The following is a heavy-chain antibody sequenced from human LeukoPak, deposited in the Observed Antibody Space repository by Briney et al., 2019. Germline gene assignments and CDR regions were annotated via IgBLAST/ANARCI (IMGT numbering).Heavy chain of an antibody. D-gene: IGHD3-3*01. CDR3: ARGGGGKLSGVVPSHYPFMDV. CDR2: VNHRGTT. V-gene: IGHV4-34*01. CDR1: GGSFNGYF. J-gene: IGHJ6*03. Sequence: DTLSLTCAVNGGSFNGYFWRWIRQSPGKGREGIGEVNHRGTTTKHPSLRGPVTILLDPPRSQFSPPFGYATAAGTGIYVCARGGGGKLSGVVPSHYPFMDVWDKGITVIVSS.